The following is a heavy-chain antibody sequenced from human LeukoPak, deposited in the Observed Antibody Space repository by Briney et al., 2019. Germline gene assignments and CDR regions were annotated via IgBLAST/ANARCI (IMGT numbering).Heavy chain of an antibody. CDR2: IIPMFGTP. Sequence: SVKVSCKASGGTFSSYAISWVRQAPGQGLEWMGGIIPMFGTPSYAQKFQGRVTIIADESTSTSYMELSSLRSEDTAMYYCAREGKEVPGATGWFDPWGQGTLVTVSS. CDR3: AREGKEVPGATGWFDP. CDR1: GGTFSSYA. D-gene: IGHD2-2*01. V-gene: IGHV1-69*13. J-gene: IGHJ5*02.